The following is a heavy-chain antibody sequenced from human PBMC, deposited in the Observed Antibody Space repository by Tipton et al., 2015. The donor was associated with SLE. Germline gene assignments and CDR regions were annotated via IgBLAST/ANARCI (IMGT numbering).Heavy chain of an antibody. CDR3: ARRGYNYWYFDL. D-gene: IGHD5-24*01. CDR2: IYYSGST. CDR1: GGSISSSSYY. J-gene: IGHJ2*01. V-gene: IGHV4-39*07. Sequence: TLSLTCTVSGGSISSSSYYWGWIRQPPGKGLEWIGSIYYSGSTYYNPSLKSRVTISVDTSKNQFSLKLRSVTAADTAVYYCARRGYNYWYFDLWGRGALVIVSS.